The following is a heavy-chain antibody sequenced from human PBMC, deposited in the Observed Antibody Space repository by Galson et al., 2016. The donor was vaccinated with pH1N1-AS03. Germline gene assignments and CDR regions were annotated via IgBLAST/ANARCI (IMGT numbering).Heavy chain of an antibody. CDR3: ARDGPGIVRANAL. D-gene: IGHD1-14*01. Sequence: SVKVSCKASGDSFSSYAFTWVRLAPGQGLEWMGGIIPIFGKPQYAQKFQGRVTITADESTTTVYMDLSSLISDDTAMYYCARDGPGIVRANALWGQGTLVTVSS. J-gene: IGHJ1*01. V-gene: IGHV1-69*13. CDR2: IIPIFGKP. CDR1: GDSFSSYA.